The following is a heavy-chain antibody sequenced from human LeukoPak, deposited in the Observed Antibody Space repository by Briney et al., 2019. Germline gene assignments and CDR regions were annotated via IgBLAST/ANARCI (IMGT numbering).Heavy chain of an antibody. CDR1: GGSFSGYY. Sequence: SETLSLTCAVYGGSFSGYYWSWIRQPPGKGLEWIGEINHSGSTNYNPSLKSRVTISVDTSKNQFSLKLSSVTAADTAVYYCARGWAGTRTEPPEDYWSQGTLVTVSS. J-gene: IGHJ4*02. CDR3: ARGWAGTRTEPPEDY. CDR2: INHSGST. V-gene: IGHV4-34*01. D-gene: IGHD1-1*01.